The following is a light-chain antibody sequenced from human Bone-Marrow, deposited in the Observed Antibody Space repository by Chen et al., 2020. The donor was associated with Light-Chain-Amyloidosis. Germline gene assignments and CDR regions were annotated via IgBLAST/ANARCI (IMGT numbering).Light chain of an antibody. V-gene: IGLV3-21*02. J-gene: IGLJ3*02. CDR2: DDS. Sequence: SYVLTQPSSVSVAPGQTATIACGGNNIGSTSVHWYQQTPGQAPLLVVYDDSDRPSGIPERLSGSNSGSTATLAISRVEAGDEADYCCQVWDRSSDRPVCGGGTKLTVL. CDR3: QVWDRSSDRPV. CDR1: NIGSTS.